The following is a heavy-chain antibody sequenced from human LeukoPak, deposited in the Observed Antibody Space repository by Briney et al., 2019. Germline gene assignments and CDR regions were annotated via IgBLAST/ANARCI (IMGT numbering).Heavy chain of an antibody. CDR1: GFTFSSYW. V-gene: IGHV3-7*01. D-gene: IGHD3-10*02. Sequence: PGGSLRLSCAASGFTFSSYWMSWVRQAPGKGLEWVANIKQDGSEKYYVDSVKGRFTISRDNAKNSLYLQMNSLRAEDTAVYYCARGDEEIIGSGPIVDTMYYFDYWGQGTLVTVSS. J-gene: IGHJ4*02. CDR3: ARGDEEIIGSGPIVDTMYYFDY. CDR2: IKQDGSEK.